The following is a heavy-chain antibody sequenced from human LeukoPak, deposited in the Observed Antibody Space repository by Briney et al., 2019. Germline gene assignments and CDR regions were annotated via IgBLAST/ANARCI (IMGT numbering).Heavy chain of an antibody. CDR3: ARAGAAAGPFDY. Sequence: SETLSLTCAVSGGSISSSNWWSWVRQPPGKGREWIGEIYHSGRTNYNPSLKSRVTISVDKSKNQFSLKLRSVTAADTAVYYCARAGAAAGPFDYWGQGTLATVSS. CDR1: GGSISSSNW. V-gene: IGHV4-4*02. D-gene: IGHD6-13*01. J-gene: IGHJ4*02. CDR2: IYHSGRT.